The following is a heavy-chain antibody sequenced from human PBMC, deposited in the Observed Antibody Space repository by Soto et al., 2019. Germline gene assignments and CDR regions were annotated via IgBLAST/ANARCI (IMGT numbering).Heavy chain of an antibody. CDR3: AKDQYDRGDLVKVPPTNPYGMDV. CDR1: GFTFSSYA. J-gene: IGHJ6*02. CDR2: ISGSGGST. D-gene: IGHD3-22*01. Sequence: GGSLRLSCAASGFTFSSYAMSWVRQAPGKGLEWVSAISGSGGSTYYADSVKGRFTISRDNSKNTLYLQMNSLRAEDTAVYYCAKDQYDRGDLVKVPPTNPYGMDVWGQGTTVTVSS. V-gene: IGHV3-23*01.